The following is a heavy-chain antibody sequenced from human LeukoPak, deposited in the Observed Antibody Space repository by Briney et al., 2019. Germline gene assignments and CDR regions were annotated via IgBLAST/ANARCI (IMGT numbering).Heavy chain of an antibody. J-gene: IGHJ5*02. D-gene: IGHD2-2*01. Sequence: KASETLSLTCTVSRGFISGYYWSWIRQPPGKGLEWIGNIYNSGSANYNPSLKSRVTISVDTSKNQFSLKLTSVTAADTAVYYCARHVVVPAPMVDPWGQETLVTVSS. CDR3: ARHVVVPAPMVDP. V-gene: IGHV4-59*01. CDR2: IYNSGSA. CDR1: RGFISGYY.